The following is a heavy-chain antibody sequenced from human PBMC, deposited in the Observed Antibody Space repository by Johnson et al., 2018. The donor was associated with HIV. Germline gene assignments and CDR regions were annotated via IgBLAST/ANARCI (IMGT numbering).Heavy chain of an antibody. J-gene: IGHJ3*02. Sequence: QMLLVESGGGLVKPGGSLRLSCAVSGFTFSDYYMSWIRQAPGKGLEWISYISGGGSAIYYADSVKGRFTISRDNSKNTVYLQMNSLRAGDTAVYYCARGLTGDDAFDIWGQGTMVTVSS. CDR1: GFTFSDYY. CDR2: ISGGGSAI. V-gene: IGHV3-11*04. D-gene: IGHD7-27*01. CDR3: ARGLTGDDAFDI.